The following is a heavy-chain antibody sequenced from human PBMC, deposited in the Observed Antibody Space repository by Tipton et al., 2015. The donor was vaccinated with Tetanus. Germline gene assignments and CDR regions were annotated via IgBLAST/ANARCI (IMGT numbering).Heavy chain of an antibody. D-gene: IGHD6-13*01. CDR1: GYTFTSYD. CDR2: MNPSSGNT. J-gene: IGHJ6*02. CDR3: ARVRIAAPSYGMDV. Sequence: QSGAEVKKPGASVKVSCKASGYTFTSYDVNWVRQATGQGLEWMGWMNPSSGNTGYAQKFQGRVTMTRNTSISTAYMELSSLRSEDTAVYYCARVRIAAPSYGMDVWGQGTTVTVSS. V-gene: IGHV1-8*01.